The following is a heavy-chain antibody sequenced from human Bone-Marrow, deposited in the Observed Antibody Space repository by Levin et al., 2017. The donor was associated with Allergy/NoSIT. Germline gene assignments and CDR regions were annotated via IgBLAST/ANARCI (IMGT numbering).Heavy chain of an antibody. J-gene: IGHJ6*02. Sequence: GGSLRLSCAASGFTFSSYSMNWVRQAPGKGLEWVSSISSSSSYIYYADSVKGRFTISRDNAKNSLYLQMNSLRAEDTAVYYCARDWRGDYYGSGSYGNRPREAFYYYGMDVWGQGTTVTVSS. V-gene: IGHV3-21*01. D-gene: IGHD3-10*01. CDR3: ARDWRGDYYGSGSYGNRPREAFYYYGMDV. CDR2: ISSSSSYI. CDR1: GFTFSSYS.